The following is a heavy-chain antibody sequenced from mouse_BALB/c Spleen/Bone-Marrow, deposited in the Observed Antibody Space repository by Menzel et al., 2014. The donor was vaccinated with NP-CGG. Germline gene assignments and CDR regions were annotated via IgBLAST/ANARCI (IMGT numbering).Heavy chain of an antibody. Sequence: EVMLVESGGGLVKPGGSLKLSCAASGFTFSSYTMSWVRQTPEKRLEWVATISSGGGYTYYPDRVKGRFTISRDNAKSTLYLRMSSLKSEDTAMYYCTRDLYDGYSYYAMDYWGQGTSVTVSS. V-gene: IGHV5-6-4*01. D-gene: IGHD2-3*01. CDR3: TRDLYDGYSYYAMDY. CDR2: ISSGGGYT. J-gene: IGHJ4*01. CDR1: GFTFSSYT.